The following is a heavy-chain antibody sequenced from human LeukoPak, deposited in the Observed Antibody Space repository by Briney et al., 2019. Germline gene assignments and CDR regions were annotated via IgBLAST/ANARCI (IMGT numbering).Heavy chain of an antibody. Sequence: GSSVKVSCKSSGGTFSSYAIRWVRQAPGQGVEWMGRIIPILGIANYAQKFQGRVRITADKSTSTAYMELSSLRSEDTAVYYCARDPAITSFDPWGQGTLVTVSS. J-gene: IGHJ5*02. V-gene: IGHV1-69*04. CDR2: IIPILGIA. CDR1: GGTFSSYA. D-gene: IGHD3-10*01. CDR3: ARDPAITSFDP.